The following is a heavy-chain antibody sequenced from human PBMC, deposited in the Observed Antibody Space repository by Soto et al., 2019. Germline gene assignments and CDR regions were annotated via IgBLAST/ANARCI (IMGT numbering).Heavy chain of an antibody. CDR2: IVVGSGNT. Sequence: SVKVSCKASGFTFTSSAVQWVRQARGQRLEWIGWIVVGSGNTNYAQKFQERVTITRDMSTSTAYMELSSLRSEDTAVYYCAAYPEDYYDSSGSHDAFDIWGQGTTVTVSS. D-gene: IGHD3-22*01. CDR1: GFTFTSSA. J-gene: IGHJ3*02. V-gene: IGHV1-58*01. CDR3: AAYPEDYYDSSGSHDAFDI.